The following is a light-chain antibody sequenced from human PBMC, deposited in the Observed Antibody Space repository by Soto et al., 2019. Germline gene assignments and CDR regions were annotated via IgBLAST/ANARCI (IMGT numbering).Light chain of an antibody. CDR3: QQYNNWPYT. Sequence: EIVMTQSPATLSVSPGERATLSCRASQSVSSNLAWYQQKPGQAPRLLIYGASTRATGIPARFSGSGSGTESTLTISSLPSEDFAVYYCQQYNNWPYTFGQGTKVEIK. J-gene: IGKJ2*01. CDR2: GAS. V-gene: IGKV3-15*01. CDR1: QSVSSN.